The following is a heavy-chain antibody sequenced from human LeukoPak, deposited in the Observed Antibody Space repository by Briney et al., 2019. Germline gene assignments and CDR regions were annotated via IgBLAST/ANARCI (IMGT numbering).Heavy chain of an antibody. J-gene: IGHJ4*02. CDR3: ARGPNRVYSDDY. D-gene: IGHD5-12*01. V-gene: IGHV4-34*01. CDR1: GGSFSGYY. Sequence: SEALSLTCAVYGGSFSGYYWGWIRQPPGKGLEWIGEINHSGSTNYNPSLKSRVTISVDTSKNQFSLKLSSVTAADTAVYYCARGPNRVYSDDYWGQGTLVTVSS. CDR2: INHSGST.